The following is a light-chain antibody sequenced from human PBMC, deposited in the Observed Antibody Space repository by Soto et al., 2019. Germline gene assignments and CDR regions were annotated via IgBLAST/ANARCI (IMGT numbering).Light chain of an antibody. J-gene: IGKJ5*01. Sequence: VLTQSAAPLSLSPRERATLSCRASQSVYSYLAWYQQKPGQAPRLLIYHASNRATGIPARFSGSGSGTDFTLTISSLEPEDFAVYYCQQRTTGITLGQGTRLEI. CDR2: HAS. CDR1: QSVYSY. V-gene: IGKV3-11*01. CDR3: QQRTTGIT.